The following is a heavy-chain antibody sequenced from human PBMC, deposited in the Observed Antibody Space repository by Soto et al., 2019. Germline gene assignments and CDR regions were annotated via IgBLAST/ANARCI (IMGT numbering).Heavy chain of an antibody. CDR3: ARDLYGSGSYYNDYGMDV. CDR1: GFTVSSNY. Sequence: GGSLRLSCAASGFTVSSNYMSWVRQAPGKGLEWVSVIYSGGSTYYADSVKGRFAISRDNSKNTLYLQMNSLRAEDTAVYYCARDLYGSGSYYNDYGMDVWGQGTTVTVSS. V-gene: IGHV3-53*01. D-gene: IGHD3-10*01. J-gene: IGHJ6*02. CDR2: IYSGGST.